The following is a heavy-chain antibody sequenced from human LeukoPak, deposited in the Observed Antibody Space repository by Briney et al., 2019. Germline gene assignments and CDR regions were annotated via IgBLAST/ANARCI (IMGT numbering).Heavy chain of an antibody. J-gene: IGHJ4*02. CDR2: IGAGGTFT. CDR1: GFTFSSYA. Sequence: GGSLRLSCTASGFTFSSYAMNWVRQAPGKGLEWVSGIGAGGTFTYYADSVKGRFTIFRDNSRNTLYLQMNSLRADDTAVYYRAKSFGYSRSWFDNWGQGTLVTVSS. CDR3: AKSFGYSRSWFDN. V-gene: IGHV3-23*01. D-gene: IGHD6-13*01.